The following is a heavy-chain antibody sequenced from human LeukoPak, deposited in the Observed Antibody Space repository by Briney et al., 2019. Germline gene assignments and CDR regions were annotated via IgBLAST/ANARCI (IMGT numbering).Heavy chain of an antibody. CDR2: INPNSGGT. CDR1: GYTFTGYY. D-gene: IGHD3-3*01. V-gene: IGHV1-2*02. CDR3: AASPHYDFWSGYYTLYYFDY. J-gene: IGHJ4*02. Sequence: ASVKVSCKASGYTFTGYYMHWVRQDPGQGLEWMGWINPNSGGTNYAQKFQGRVTMTRDTSISTAYMELSRLRSDDTAVYYCAASPHYDFWSGYYTLYYFDYWGQGTLVTVSS.